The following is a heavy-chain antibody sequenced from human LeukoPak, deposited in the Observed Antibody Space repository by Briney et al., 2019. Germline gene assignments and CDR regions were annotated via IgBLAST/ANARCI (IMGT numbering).Heavy chain of an antibody. D-gene: IGHD1-1*01. CDR2: IYYSGST. Sequence: SETLSLACTVSGGSISSGGYYWSWIRQHPGKGLEWIGYIYYSGSTYYNPSLKSRVTISVDTSKNQFSLKLSSVTAADTAVYYCARVPLTKLALFDYWGQGTLVTVSS. CDR3: ARVPLTKLALFDY. CDR1: GGSISSGGYY. J-gene: IGHJ4*02. V-gene: IGHV4-31*03.